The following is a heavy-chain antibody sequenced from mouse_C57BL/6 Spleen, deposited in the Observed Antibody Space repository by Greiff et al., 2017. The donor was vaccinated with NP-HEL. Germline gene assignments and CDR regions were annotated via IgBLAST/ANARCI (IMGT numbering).Heavy chain of an antibody. J-gene: IGHJ2*01. D-gene: IGHD1-1*01. CDR3: ARRRITTVVAYFDY. V-gene: IGHV1-42*01. CDR2: INPSTGGT. CDR1: GYSFTGYY. Sequence: EVQLQQSGPELVKPGASVKISCKASGYSFTGYYMNWVKQSPEKSLEWIGEINPSTGGTTYNQKFKAKATLTVDKSSSTAYIQRKSLTSEDSAVYYCARRRITTVVAYFDYWGQGTTLTVSS.